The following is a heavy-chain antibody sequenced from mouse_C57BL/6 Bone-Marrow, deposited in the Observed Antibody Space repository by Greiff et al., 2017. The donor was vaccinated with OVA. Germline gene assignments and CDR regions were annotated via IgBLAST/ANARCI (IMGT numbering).Heavy chain of an antibody. CDR2: IYPGDGDT. Sequence: VQLQQSGPELVKPGASVKISCKASGYAFSSSWMNWVKQRPGKGLEWIGRIYPGDGDTNYNGKFKGKATLTADKSSSTAYMQLSSLTSEDSAFYFCARSRYEYDEAAMDYWGQGTSVTVSS. CDR1: GYAFSSSW. CDR3: ARSRYEYDEAAMDY. D-gene: IGHD2-4*01. J-gene: IGHJ4*01. V-gene: IGHV1-82*01.